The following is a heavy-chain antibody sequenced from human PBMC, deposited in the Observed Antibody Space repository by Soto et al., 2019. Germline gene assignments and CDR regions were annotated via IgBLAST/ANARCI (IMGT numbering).Heavy chain of an antibody. CDR3: ASSYYDSSGSALRD. CDR1: GGSISSGGYS. V-gene: IGHV4-30-2*01. CDR2: IHHSGST. J-gene: IGHJ1*01. D-gene: IGHD3-22*01. Sequence: QLQLQESGSGLVKPSQTLSLTCAVSGGSISSGGYSWSWIRQPPGKGLEWIGYIHHSGSTYYNPSLKSRVTISVDRSKNQFSLKLSSVTAADTAVYYCASSYYDSSGSALRDWGQGTLVTVSS.